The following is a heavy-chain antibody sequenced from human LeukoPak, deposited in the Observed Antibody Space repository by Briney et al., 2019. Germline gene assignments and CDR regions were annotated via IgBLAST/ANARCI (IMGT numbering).Heavy chain of an antibody. CDR3: ARGLVDYELPKGYIDY. CDR2: IYYRGNT. J-gene: IGHJ4*02. Sequence: SETLSLTCTVSGGSISSSTYFWGWIRQPPGKGLAWIGSIYYRGNTYYNPSLKSRVTISVDTSKSQFSLKLRSVTAADTAVYFCARGLVDYELPKGYIDYWGQGTLVTVSS. D-gene: IGHD4-17*01. V-gene: IGHV4-39*07. CDR1: GGSISSSTYF.